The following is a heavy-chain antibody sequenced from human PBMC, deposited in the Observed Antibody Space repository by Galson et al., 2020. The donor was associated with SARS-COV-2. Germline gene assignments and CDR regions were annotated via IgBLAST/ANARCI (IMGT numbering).Heavy chain of an antibody. CDR3: ATPRGDYYGSGSYDY. D-gene: IGHD3-10*01. J-gene: IGHJ4*02. CDR2: ISYDGSNK. CDR1: GFTFSSYA. V-gene: IGHV3-30*04. Sequence: GGSLRLSCAASGFTFSSYAMHWVRQAPGKGLEWVAVISYDGSNKYYADSVKGRFTISRDNSKNTLYLQMNSLRAEDTAVYYCATPRGDYYGSGSYDYWGQGTLVTVSS.